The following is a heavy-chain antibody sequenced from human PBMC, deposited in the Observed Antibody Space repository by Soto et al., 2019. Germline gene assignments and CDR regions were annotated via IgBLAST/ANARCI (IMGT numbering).Heavy chain of an antibody. V-gene: IGHV4-59*08. CDR2: IYYSGST. D-gene: IGHD4-17*01. J-gene: IGHJ4*02. CDR3: ARSSGYGDHHTFDY. CDR1: GGSISSCY. Sequence: SETLSLTCTVSGGSISSCYWSWIRQPPGKGLEWIGYIYYSGSTNYNPSLKSRVTISVDTSKNQFSLKLSSVTAADTAVYYCARSSGYGDHHTFDYWGQGTLVTVSS.